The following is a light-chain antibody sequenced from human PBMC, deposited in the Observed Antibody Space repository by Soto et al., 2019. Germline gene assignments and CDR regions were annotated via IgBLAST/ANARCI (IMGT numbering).Light chain of an antibody. V-gene: IGKV3-20*01. CDR3: QQYNNWPRT. J-gene: IGKJ1*01. Sequence: EPVLTQSPGTLSLSPGERATLSCRASQSINTNYLAWYQQKPGQAPRPLIYGVSSRATGIPDRFSGSGSGTDFTLTISRLESEDFAVYYCQQYNNWPRTFGQGTKVDIK. CDR1: QSINTNY. CDR2: GVS.